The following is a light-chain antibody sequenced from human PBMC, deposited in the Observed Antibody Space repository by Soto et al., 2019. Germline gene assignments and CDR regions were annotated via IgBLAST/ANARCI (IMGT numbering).Light chain of an antibody. CDR2: LKSDGSH. J-gene: IGLJ3*02. V-gene: IGLV4-69*01. Sequence: QLVPTQSPSASASLGASVKLTCTLSRGHSTYTIAWHQQQPDKGPRYLMKLKSDGSHSKGDGIPDRFSGSSSGAERYLTISSLQSEDEADYYCQTWGTGIRVFGGGTKVTVL. CDR1: RGHSTYT. CDR3: QTWGTGIRV.